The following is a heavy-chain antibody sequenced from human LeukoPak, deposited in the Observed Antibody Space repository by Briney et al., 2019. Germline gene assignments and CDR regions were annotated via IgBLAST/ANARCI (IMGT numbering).Heavy chain of an antibody. V-gene: IGHV3-21*01. CDR1: GFTFTTYS. Sequence: GGSLRLSCAASGFTFTTYSMNWVRQAPGKGLEWVSSISSSGSYIYYADSVKGRFTISRDNAKNSLYLQMNSLRAEDTAVYYCARHNDYGDYGGHWYFDLWGRDTLVTVSS. CDR2: ISSSGSYI. J-gene: IGHJ2*01. CDR3: ARHNDYGDYGGHWYFDL. D-gene: IGHD4-17*01.